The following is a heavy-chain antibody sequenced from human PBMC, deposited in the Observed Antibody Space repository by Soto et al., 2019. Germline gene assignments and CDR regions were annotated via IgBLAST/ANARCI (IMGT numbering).Heavy chain of an antibody. V-gene: IGHV5-51*01. CDR1: GYNFSNLW. CDR2: IYPGDHET. Sequence: GESLKIPRQSPGYNFSNLWIGWVRQLPGKGLEWMGIIYPGDHETRYSPSFHGKVTISADKSINTAYLQWNSLEASDTAFYFCARSPRSSPYFDYWGQGALVTVSS. D-gene: IGHD6-13*01. J-gene: IGHJ4*02. CDR3: ARSPRSSPYFDY.